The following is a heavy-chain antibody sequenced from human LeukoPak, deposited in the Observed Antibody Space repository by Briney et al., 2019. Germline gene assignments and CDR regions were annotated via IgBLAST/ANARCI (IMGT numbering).Heavy chain of an antibody. J-gene: IGHJ4*02. CDR2: IRYDGSDT. CDR1: GFTFSNSG. Sequence: GGSLRLSCAASGFTFSNSGIHWVRQAPGKGLEWVAFIRYDGSDTYYADSVKGQFTISRDNSKNTLYLQMNGLGVEDTAVYYCAKDSSIAAPGRLGFDYWGQGTLVTVSS. D-gene: IGHD6-6*01. CDR3: AKDSSIAAPGRLGFDY. V-gene: IGHV3-30*02.